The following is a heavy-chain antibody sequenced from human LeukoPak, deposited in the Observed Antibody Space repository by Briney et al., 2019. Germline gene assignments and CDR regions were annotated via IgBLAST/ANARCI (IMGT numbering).Heavy chain of an antibody. CDR3: AGGPSSANFLHFDY. J-gene: IGHJ4*02. D-gene: IGHD2-2*01. CDR2: ISYDGSNK. CDR1: GFTFISYG. V-gene: IGHV3-30*12. Sequence: PGGSLRLSCAASGFTFISYGMYWVRQAPGKGLEWVATISYDGSNKYYADSVKGRFTISRDNAKNSLYLQMNSLRAEDTAVYYCAGGPSSANFLHFDYWGQGTLVTVSS.